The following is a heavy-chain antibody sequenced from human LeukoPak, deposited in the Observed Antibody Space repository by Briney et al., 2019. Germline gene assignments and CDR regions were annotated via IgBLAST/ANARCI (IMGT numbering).Heavy chain of an antibody. CDR3: AREGAYSHGSLVDY. CDR2: ITSSSFI. V-gene: IGHV3-21*01. J-gene: IGHJ4*02. CDR1: GFTFSSYN. D-gene: IGHD5-18*01. Sequence: GGSLRLSCAASGFTFSSYNMNWVRQAPGKGLEWVSSITSSSFIYYADSVKGRFTISRDNAKNSLYLQMNSLRAEDTAVYYCAREGAYSHGSLVDYWGQGTLLTVSS.